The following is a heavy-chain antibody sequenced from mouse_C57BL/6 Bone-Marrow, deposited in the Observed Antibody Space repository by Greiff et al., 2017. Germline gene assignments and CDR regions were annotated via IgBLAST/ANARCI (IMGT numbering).Heavy chain of an antibody. CDR1: GYTFTSYW. J-gene: IGHJ2*01. CDR2: IDPSDSYT. V-gene: IGHV1-50*01. CDR3: AREDLHNCGSSYRYYFDY. Sequence: VQLQQPGAELVKPGASVKLSCKASGYTFTSYWMQWVKQRPGQGLEWIGEIDPSDSYTNYNQKFKGKATLTVDTSSSTASMQLSSLTSEDSAVYYCAREDLHNCGSSYRYYFDYWGQGTTLTVSS. D-gene: IGHD1-1*01.